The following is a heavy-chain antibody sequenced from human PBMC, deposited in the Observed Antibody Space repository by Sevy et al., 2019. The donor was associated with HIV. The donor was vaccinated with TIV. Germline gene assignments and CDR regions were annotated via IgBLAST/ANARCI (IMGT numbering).Heavy chain of an antibody. J-gene: IGHJ4*02. Sequence: GGSLRLSCAASGFTFSTYAMHWVRQAPGKGLEWVAVISNDGNKKNYADSVRGRLTISRDNSKSTVYLQINSLRADDTAVYYCARGRRTSREDYRGQGTLVTVSS. CDR2: ISNDGNKK. CDR3: ARGRRTSREDY. V-gene: IGHV3-30*04. CDR1: GFTFSTYA.